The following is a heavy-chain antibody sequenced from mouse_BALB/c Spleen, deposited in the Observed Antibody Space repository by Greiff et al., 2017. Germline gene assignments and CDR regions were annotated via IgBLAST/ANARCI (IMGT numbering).Heavy chain of an antibody. Sequence: VQLKESGPELVKPGASVKMSCKASGYTFTSYVMHWVKQKPGQGLEWIGYINPYNDGTKYNEKFKGKATLTSDKSSSTAYMELSSLTSEDSAVYYCARMGYLGLLRNAMDYWGQGTSVTVSS. D-gene: IGHD2-3*01. J-gene: IGHJ4*01. CDR2: INPYNDGT. CDR1: GYTFTSYV. V-gene: IGHV1-14*01. CDR3: ARMGYLGLLRNAMDY.